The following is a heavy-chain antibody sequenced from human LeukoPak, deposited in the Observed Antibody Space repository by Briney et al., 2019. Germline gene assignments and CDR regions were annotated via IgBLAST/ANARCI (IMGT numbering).Heavy chain of an antibody. Sequence: GASVKVSCKASGYTFTSYGISWVRQATGQGLEWMGWMNPNSGYTGFAQKFQGRVTFTRATSISTAYMELSSLRSEDTAVYYCARVAGSIDYWGQGTLVTVSS. CDR3: ARVAGSIDY. CDR1: GYTFTSYG. J-gene: IGHJ4*02. CDR2: MNPNSGYT. D-gene: IGHD6-19*01. V-gene: IGHV1-8*03.